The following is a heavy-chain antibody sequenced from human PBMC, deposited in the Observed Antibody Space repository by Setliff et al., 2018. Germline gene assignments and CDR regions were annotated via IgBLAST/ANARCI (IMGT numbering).Heavy chain of an antibody. CDR2: VLYSGTT. CDR3: ARTGTYRYFDY. J-gene: IGHJ4*02. CDR1: GASISGDSFY. Sequence: PLETLSLTCTVSGASISGDSFYWAWIRQPPGKGLEWIGSVLYSGTTFYNPSLKSPVTISVDTSNNQFSLKLKSVTAADTAVYFCARTGTYRYFDYWGQGTQVTVSS. V-gene: IGHV4-39*01. D-gene: IGHD1-1*01.